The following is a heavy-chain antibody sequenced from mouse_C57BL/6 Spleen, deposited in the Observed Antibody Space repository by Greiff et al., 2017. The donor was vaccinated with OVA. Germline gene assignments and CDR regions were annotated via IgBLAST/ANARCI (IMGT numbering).Heavy chain of an antibody. CDR2: IHPNSGST. CDR1: GYTFTSYW. CDR3: AKLFGAMDY. V-gene: IGHV1-64*01. J-gene: IGHJ4*01. Sequence: VQLQQPGAELVKPGASVKLSCKSSGYTFTSYWMHWVKQRPGQGLEWIGMIHPNSGSTNYNEKFKSKAKLTVDKSSSTAYMQLSSRTSEDSAVYYCAKLFGAMDYWGQGTSVTVSS. D-gene: IGHD3-1*01.